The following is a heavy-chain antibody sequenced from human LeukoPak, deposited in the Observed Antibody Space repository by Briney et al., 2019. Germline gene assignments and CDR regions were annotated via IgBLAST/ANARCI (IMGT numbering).Heavy chain of an antibody. J-gene: IGHJ4*02. CDR2: ISGSGGST. CDR3: AKVPILGDYVLYYFDY. CDR1: GFTFSSYA. D-gene: IGHD4-17*01. Sequence: PGWSLRLSCAASGFTFSSYAMSWVRQAPGKGLEWVSAISGSGGSTYYADSVKGRFTISRDNSKNTLYLQMNSLRAEDTAVYYCAKVPILGDYVLYYFDYWGQGTLVTVSS. V-gene: IGHV3-23*01.